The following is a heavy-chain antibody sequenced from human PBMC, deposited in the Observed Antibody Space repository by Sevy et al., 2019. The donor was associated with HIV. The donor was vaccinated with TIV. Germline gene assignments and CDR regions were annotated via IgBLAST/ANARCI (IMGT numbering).Heavy chain of an antibody. CDR3: ARGGVSAPLSGGNY. CDR2: IKPDGSEQ. V-gene: IGHV3-7*03. CDR1: GFTFSNYW. Sequence: GGSLRLSCATSGFTFSNYWMTWVRHTPGKGLEWVANIKPDGSEQYYADSVKGRFTISRDNAKDSLYLQVSSLRAKDTALYYCARGGVSAPLSGGNYWGQGALVTVSS. J-gene: IGHJ4*02. D-gene: IGHD2-15*01.